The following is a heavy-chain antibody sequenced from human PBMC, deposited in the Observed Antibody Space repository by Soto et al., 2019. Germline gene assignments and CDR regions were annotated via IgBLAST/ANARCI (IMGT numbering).Heavy chain of an antibody. J-gene: IGHJ4*02. V-gene: IGHV3-21*01. CDR1: GFTFSSYS. CDR2: ISSSSSYI. CDR3: ARDRLNDYVWGSYRYEADY. Sequence: EVQLVESGGGLVKPGGSLRLSCAASGFTFSSYSMNWVRQAPGKGLEWVSSISSSSSYIYYADSVKGRFTISRDNAKNSLYLQMNSLRAEDTAVYYCARDRLNDYVWGSYRYEADYWGQGTLVTVSS. D-gene: IGHD3-16*02.